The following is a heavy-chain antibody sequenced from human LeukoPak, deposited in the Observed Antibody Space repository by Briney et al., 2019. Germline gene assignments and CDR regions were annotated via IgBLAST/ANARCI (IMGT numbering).Heavy chain of an antibody. Sequence: GGSLRLSCAASGLTFSAFSMNWVRQAPGKGLEWVSSISKGSSYIYYADSVKGRFTLSRDNAKNSLYLQMNSLRAEDTAICYCTKDWGTTGPYDYWGQGTLVTVSS. D-gene: IGHD2-2*01. CDR3: TKDWGTTGPYDY. J-gene: IGHJ4*02. CDR1: GLTFSAFS. V-gene: IGHV3-21*01. CDR2: ISKGSSYI.